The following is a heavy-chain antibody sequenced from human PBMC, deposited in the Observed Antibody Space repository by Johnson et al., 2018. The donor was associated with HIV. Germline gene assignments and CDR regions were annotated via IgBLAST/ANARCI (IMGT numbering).Heavy chain of an antibody. D-gene: IGHD5-18*01. J-gene: IGHJ3*02. CDR2: VSYDGSNK. CDR1: GFTFSNYG. V-gene: IGHV3-30*18. Sequence: QVQLVESGGGVVQPGRSLRLSCAASGFTFSNYGMHWVRQAPGKGLEWVAVVSYDGSNKYYADSVKGRFTISRDNSKNTLYLQMNSLRAEDTAVYYCAKIGDTAMVTGAFDIWGQGTMVTVSS. CDR3: AKIGDTAMVTGAFDI.